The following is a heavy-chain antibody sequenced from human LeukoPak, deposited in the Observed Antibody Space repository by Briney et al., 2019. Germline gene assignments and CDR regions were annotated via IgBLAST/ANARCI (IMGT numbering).Heavy chain of an antibody. D-gene: IGHD3-22*01. CDR1: GFTFSDYY. J-gene: IGHJ4*02. V-gene: IGHV3-11*01. Sequence: NSGGSLRLSCAASGFTFSDYYMSWIRQAPGKGLERVSYISSSGSTIYYADSVKGRFTISRDNAKNSLYLQMNSLRAEDTAVYYCARDRPYYDSSGCFDYWGQGTLVTVSS. CDR3: ARDRPYYDSSGCFDY. CDR2: ISSSGSTI.